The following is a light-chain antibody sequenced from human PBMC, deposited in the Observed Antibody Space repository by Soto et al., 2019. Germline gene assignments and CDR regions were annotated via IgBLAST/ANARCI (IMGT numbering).Light chain of an antibody. CDR2: EVS. CDR3: CSYAGNNTLV. CDR1: SSNVGSYNF. V-gene: IGLV2-23*02. Sequence: QSALTQPASVSGSPGQSITIYCTGTSSNVGSYNFVSWYRQYAGKAPELIIYEVSQRPSTFFNRFSGSKSGNTASLTVSGLQSDDEADYYCCSYAGNNTLVFGGGTKLTVL. J-gene: IGLJ3*02.